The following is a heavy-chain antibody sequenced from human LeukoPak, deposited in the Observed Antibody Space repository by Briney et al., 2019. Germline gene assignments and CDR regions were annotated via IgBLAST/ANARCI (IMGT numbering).Heavy chain of an antibody. D-gene: IGHD3-22*01. CDR3: ARRIVVDIEGEEYYYYMDV. Sequence: SETLSLTCTVSGGSISSSSYYWGWIRQPPGKGLEWIGSIYYSGSTYYNPSLKSRVTISVDTSKNQFSLKLSSVAAADTAVYYCARRIVVDIEGEEYYYYMDVWGKGTTVTVSS. V-gene: IGHV4-39*01. J-gene: IGHJ6*03. CDR1: GGSISSSSYY. CDR2: IYYSGST.